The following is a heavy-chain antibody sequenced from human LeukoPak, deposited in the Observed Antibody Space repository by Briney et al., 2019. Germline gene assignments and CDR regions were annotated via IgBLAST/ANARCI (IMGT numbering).Heavy chain of an antibody. CDR3: ARGKYYYDSSGYYYRAFDI. D-gene: IGHD3-22*01. V-gene: IGHV4-59*01. CDR2: IYYSGST. CDR1: GGSISSYY. Sequence: SETLSLTCTVSGGSISSYYWSWIRQPPGKGLEWIGYIYYSGSTNYNPSLESRVTISVGTSKNQFSLKLSSVTAADTAVYYCARGKYYYDSSGYYYRAFDIWGQGTMVTVSS. J-gene: IGHJ3*02.